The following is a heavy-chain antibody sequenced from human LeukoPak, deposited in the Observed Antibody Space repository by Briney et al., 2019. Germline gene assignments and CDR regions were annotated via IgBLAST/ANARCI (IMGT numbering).Heavy chain of an antibody. CDR1: GGSISSYY. J-gene: IGHJ6*03. D-gene: IGHD3-10*01. Sequence: SETLSLTCTVSGGSISSYYWSWIRQPAGKGLEWIGRIYTSGSTNYNPSLKSRVTMSVDTSKNQFSLKLSSVTAADTAVYYCARDLHVTMVRGVPRGYYYYMGVWGKGTTVTVSS. V-gene: IGHV4-4*07. CDR3: ARDLHVTMVRGVPRGYYYYMGV. CDR2: IYTSGST.